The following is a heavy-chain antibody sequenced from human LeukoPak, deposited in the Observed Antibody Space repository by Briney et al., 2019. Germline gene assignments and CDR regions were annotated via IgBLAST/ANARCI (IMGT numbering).Heavy chain of an antibody. V-gene: IGHV3-7*01. CDR3: ARDREGSRDAFDI. CDR1: GFTFSRYW. J-gene: IGHJ3*02. D-gene: IGHD1-26*01. CDR2: IKQDGSAR. Sequence: GGSLRLSCAASGFTFSRYWMSWVRQAPGKGLELVANIKQDGSARFYGDSVKGRFTVSRDNAKNSLYIQMNSLRAEDTAVYYCARDREGSRDAFDIWGQGTMVTVS.